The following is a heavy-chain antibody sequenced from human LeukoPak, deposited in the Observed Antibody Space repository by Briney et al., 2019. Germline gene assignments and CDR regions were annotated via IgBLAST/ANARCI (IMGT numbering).Heavy chain of an antibody. D-gene: IGHD6-19*01. CDR3: ARDSREVYSARDGLQGVATSIAVARDWFDP. J-gene: IGHJ5*02. V-gene: IGHV1-69*13. Sequence: GASVKVSCKASGGTFSSYAISWVRQAPGQGLEWMGGIIPIFGTANYAQKFQGRVTITADESTSTAYMELSSLRSEDTAVYYCARDSREVYSARDGLQGVATSIAVARDWFDPWGQGTLVTVSS. CDR2: IIPIFGTA. CDR1: GGTFSSYA.